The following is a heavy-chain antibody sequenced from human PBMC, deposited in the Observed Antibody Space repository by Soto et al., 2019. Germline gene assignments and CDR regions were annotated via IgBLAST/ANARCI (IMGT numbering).Heavy chain of an antibody. CDR3: AKDRPAVLRYFDWRNQGYFQH. V-gene: IGHV3-23*01. J-gene: IGHJ1*01. CDR2: ISGSGGST. Sequence: PGGSLRLSCAASGFTFSSYAMSWVRQAPGKGLEWVSAISGSGGSTYYADSVKGRFTISRDNSKNTLYLQMNSLRAEDTAVYYFAKDRPAVLRYFDWRNQGYFQHWGQGTLVTVSS. D-gene: IGHD3-9*01. CDR1: GFTFSSYA.